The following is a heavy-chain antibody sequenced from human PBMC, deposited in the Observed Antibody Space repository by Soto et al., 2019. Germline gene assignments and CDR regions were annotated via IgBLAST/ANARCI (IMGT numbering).Heavy chain of an antibody. CDR2: IYYSGTT. D-gene: IGHD2-21*01. CDR1: GGSISSGGYY. J-gene: IGHJ6*02. V-gene: IGHV4-31*03. Sequence: QAQLQESGPGLVKPSQTLSLTCTVSGGSISSGGYYWYWIRQHPGKGLEWIGYIYYSGTTYYNPSLKSRVTISVDTSKNQFSLKRSSVTAADTAVYYCAASCVACGGFNYYGMDVWGQGTTVTVSS. CDR3: AASCVACGGFNYYGMDV.